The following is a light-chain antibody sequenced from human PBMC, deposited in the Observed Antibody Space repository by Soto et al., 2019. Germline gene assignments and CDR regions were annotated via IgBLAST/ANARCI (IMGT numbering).Light chain of an antibody. V-gene: IGKV1-5*03. CDR2: KAS. J-gene: IGKJ4*01. CDR1: KSISSW. Sequence: DIQMTQSPSTLSASVGDRVTITCRASKSISSWLAWYQQKPGKATNLLIYKASSLESGVPSRFSCCGSGTEVTLTISSLQPDDFATYYCQQYNSYPLTFGGGTKVEIK. CDR3: QQYNSYPLT.